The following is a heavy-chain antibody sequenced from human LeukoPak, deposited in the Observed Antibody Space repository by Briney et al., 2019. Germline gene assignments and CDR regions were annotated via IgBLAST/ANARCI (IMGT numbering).Heavy chain of an antibody. D-gene: IGHD1-1*01. Sequence: KASETLSLTCTVSGGSITNYYWSWIRQPPGKGLEWIGYIYYSGSTNYNPSLKSRVTISVDTSKNQFSLKLSSVTAADTAVYYCARAGTGTGYYYYMDVWGKGTTVTVSS. CDR3: ARAGTGTGYYYYMDV. CDR2: IYYSGST. J-gene: IGHJ6*03. CDR1: GGSITNYY. V-gene: IGHV4-59*08.